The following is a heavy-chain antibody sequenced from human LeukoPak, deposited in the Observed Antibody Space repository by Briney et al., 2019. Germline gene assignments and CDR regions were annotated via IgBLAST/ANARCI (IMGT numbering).Heavy chain of an antibody. V-gene: IGHV3-7*04. D-gene: IGHD5-12*01. Sequence: GGSLRLSCAASGFIFSGYWMSGGRQAPGKGLEWVANIKRDGSEIHYVDSVKGRFTVSRDNAKNSLYLQMNSLRGEDTAVYYCARGYSGYVFFDYWGQGTLVTVSS. CDR2: IKRDGSEI. CDR1: GFIFSGYW. J-gene: IGHJ4*02. CDR3: ARGYSGYVFFDY.